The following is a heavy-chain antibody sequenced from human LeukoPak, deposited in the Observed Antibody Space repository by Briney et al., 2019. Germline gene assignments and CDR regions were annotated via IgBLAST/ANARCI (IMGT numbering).Heavy chain of an antibody. V-gene: IGHV3-30*03. Sequence: GGSLRLSCAASGFTFSSYGMHWVRQAPGKGLEWVAVISYDGSNKYYEDSVKGRFTFSRDNSKNTLYLQMNSLRAEDTAVYYCARERDASDAFDIWGQGTMVTVSS. CDR3: ARERDASDAFDI. CDR1: GFTFSSYG. CDR2: ISYDGSNK. J-gene: IGHJ3*02. D-gene: IGHD5-24*01.